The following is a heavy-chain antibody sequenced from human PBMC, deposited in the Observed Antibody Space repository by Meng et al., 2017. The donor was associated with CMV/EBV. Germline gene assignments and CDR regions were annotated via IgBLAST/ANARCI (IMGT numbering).Heavy chain of an antibody. CDR3: ARDFANKGVYYYDYYYGMDV. V-gene: IGHV1-2*02. Sequence: SVKVSCKASGYTFTGYYMHWVRQAPGQGLEWMGWINPNSGGTNYAQKFQGRVTMTRDTSISTAYMELSRLRSDDTAVYYCARDFANKGVYYYDYYYGMDVWGQGTTVTVSS. CDR2: INPNSGGT. D-gene: IGHD3-10*01. CDR1: GYTFTGYY. J-gene: IGHJ6*02.